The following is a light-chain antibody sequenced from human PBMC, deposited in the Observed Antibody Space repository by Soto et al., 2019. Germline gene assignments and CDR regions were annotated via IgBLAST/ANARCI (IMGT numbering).Light chain of an antibody. Sequence: QPASVSGSPGQSITISCTGTSSDVGGYNYVSWYQQHPGKAPKLLIYDVSNRPSGVSNRFSGSKSGNTASLTISGLQAEDEAVYYCSSYTSSSTPVVFGGGTKLTVL. J-gene: IGLJ2*01. CDR3: SSYTSSSTPVV. V-gene: IGLV2-14*01. CDR2: DVS. CDR1: SSDVGGYNY.